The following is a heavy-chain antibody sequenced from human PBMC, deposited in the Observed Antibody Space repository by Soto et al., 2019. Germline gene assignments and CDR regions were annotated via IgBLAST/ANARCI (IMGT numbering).Heavy chain of an antibody. D-gene: IGHD3-10*01. J-gene: IGHJ6*02. CDR2: IYHSGST. V-gene: IGHV4-30-2*01. CDR3: ARGVFGDYGYGMDG. CDR1: GGSISSGGYS. Sequence: QLQLQESGSGLVKPSQTLSLTCAVSGGSISSGGYSWSWIRQPPGKGLEWIGYIYHSGSTYYNPSLKGRVTISVDRSKNQFSLKRSSVTSADTAVYYCARGVFGDYGYGMDGWGQGTTVTVSS.